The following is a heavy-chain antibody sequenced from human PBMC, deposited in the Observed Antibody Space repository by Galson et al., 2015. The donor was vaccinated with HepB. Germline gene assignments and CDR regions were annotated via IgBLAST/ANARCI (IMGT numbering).Heavy chain of an antibody. CDR1: GFTFSNAW. V-gene: IGHV3-15*07. CDR3: TTDPIVVVPAANTYDAFDI. CDR2: IKSKTDGGTT. J-gene: IGHJ3*02. Sequence: SLRLSCAASGFTFSNAWMNWVRQAPGKGLEWVGRIKSKTDGGTTDYAAPVKGRFTISRDDSKNTLYLQMNSLKTEDTAVYYCTTDPIVVVPAANTYDAFDIWGQGTMVTVSS. D-gene: IGHD2-2*01.